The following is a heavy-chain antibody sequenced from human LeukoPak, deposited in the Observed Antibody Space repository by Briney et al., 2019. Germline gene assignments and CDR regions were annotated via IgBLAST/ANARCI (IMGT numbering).Heavy chain of an antibody. Sequence: GGSLRLSCAASGFTFSSYGMHWVRQAPGKGLEWVAVISYDGSNKYYADSVKGRFTISRDNSKNTLYLQMNSLRAEDTAVYYCAKGGTVGCSSTSCYIYDAFDIWGQGTMVTVSS. CDR2: ISYDGSNK. CDR3: AKGGTVGCSSTSCYIYDAFDI. J-gene: IGHJ3*02. V-gene: IGHV3-30*18. CDR1: GFTFSSYG. D-gene: IGHD2-2*02.